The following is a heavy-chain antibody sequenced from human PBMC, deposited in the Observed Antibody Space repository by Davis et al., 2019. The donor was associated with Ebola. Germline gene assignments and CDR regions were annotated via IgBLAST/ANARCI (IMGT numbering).Heavy chain of an antibody. V-gene: IGHV4-39*07. CDR1: GDSITSSPYY. Sequence: PSETLSLTCTVSGDSITSSPYYWGWIRQPPGKGLEWIGRVHDSGNTYYDPSLKSRVTMSVDTSKNQLSLKPNSVTAADTAVYYCARWPGYCSGGNCYSGLDVWGQGTTVTVSS. J-gene: IGHJ6*02. D-gene: IGHD2-15*01. CDR2: VHDSGNT. CDR3: ARWPGYCSGGNCYSGLDV.